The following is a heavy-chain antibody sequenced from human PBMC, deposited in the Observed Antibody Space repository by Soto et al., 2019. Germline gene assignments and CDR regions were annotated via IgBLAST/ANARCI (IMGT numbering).Heavy chain of an antibody. V-gene: IGHV3-11*01. CDR2: ISSSGSTI. CDR1: GFTFSDYS. J-gene: IGHJ4*02. CDR3: ARDLGDCSGRSCYLYPHYFDY. Sequence: QVQLVESGGGLVKPGGSLRLSCAASGFTFSDYSMSWIRQAPGKGLEWVSYISSSGSTIYYADSVKGRFTISRDNAKNSLYLQMNSLRAEDTAVYYCARDLGDCSGRSCYLYPHYFDYWGQGTLVTVSS. D-gene: IGHD2-15*01.